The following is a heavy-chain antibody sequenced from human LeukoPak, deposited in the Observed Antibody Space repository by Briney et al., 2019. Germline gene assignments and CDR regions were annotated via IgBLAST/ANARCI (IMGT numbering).Heavy chain of an antibody. J-gene: IGHJ6*02. CDR2: MNPNSGNT. CDR3: ARIKPAAKYYYYYYGMDA. D-gene: IGHD2-2*01. V-gene: IGHV1-8*01. Sequence: ASVKVSCKVSGYTLTELSMHWVRQATGQGLEWMGWMNPNSGNTGYAQKFQGRVTMTRNTSISTAYMELSSLRSEDTAVYYCARIKPAAKYYYYYYGMDAWGQGTTVTVSS. CDR1: GYTLTELS.